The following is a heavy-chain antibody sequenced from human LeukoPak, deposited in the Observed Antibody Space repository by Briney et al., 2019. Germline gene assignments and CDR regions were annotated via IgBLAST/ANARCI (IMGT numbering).Heavy chain of an antibody. CDR1: GFTFSSYR. Sequence: PGGSLRLSCAASGFTFSSYRMSWVRQAPGKGLEWVANIKQDGSEKYYVDSVKGRFTVSRDNAKNSLYLQMNSLRAEDTAVYYCAGSWYGDYWGQGTLVTVSS. V-gene: IGHV3-7*01. D-gene: IGHD6-13*01. CDR3: AGSWYGDY. CDR2: IKQDGSEK. J-gene: IGHJ4*02.